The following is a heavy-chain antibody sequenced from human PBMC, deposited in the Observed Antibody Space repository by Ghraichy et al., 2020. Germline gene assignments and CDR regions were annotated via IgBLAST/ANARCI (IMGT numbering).Heavy chain of an antibody. J-gene: IGHJ4*02. D-gene: IGHD1-26*01. CDR1: GFIFSNYD. CDR3: ARDRPGMGLTHFDF. CDR2: IDSTGNYI. Sequence: GGSLRLACAASGFIFSNYDMNWVRQAPGKGLEWVSSIDSTGNYIYYSNSVKGRFTISRDNAKNSLYLQMNSLRAEDTAVYFCARDRPGMGLTHFDFWGQGTLVTVSS. V-gene: IGHV3-21*01.